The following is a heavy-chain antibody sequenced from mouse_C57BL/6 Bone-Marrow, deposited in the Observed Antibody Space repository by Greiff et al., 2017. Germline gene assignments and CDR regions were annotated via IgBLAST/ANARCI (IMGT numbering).Heavy chain of an antibody. J-gene: IGHJ2*01. V-gene: IGHV1-69*01. Sequence: QVQLQQPGAELVMPGASVKLSCKASGYTFTSYWMNWVKQRPGQGLEWIGEIDPTASDTNYNQKFKGKSTLTVDKSSSTAYMQLSSLTSEDSAVYYCARSITTVVDYWGQGTTLTVSS. CDR2: IDPTASDT. CDR3: ARSITTVVDY. D-gene: IGHD1-1*01. CDR1: GYTFTSYW.